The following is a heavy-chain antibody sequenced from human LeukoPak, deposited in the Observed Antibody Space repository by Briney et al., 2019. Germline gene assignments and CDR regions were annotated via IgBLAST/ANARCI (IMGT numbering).Heavy chain of an antibody. CDR2: ISHDGTKE. CDR3: ARGGGLDV. Sequence: PGGSLRLSCVASGFTFTTYTMHWVRQAPGKGLEWVAVISHDGTKEYYIDPVKGRFTISRDNSKNTLYLQMNNLRAEDTAVYFCARGGGLDVWGQGATVTVSS. CDR1: GFTFTTYT. J-gene: IGHJ6*02. D-gene: IGHD3-16*01. V-gene: IGHV3-30-3*01.